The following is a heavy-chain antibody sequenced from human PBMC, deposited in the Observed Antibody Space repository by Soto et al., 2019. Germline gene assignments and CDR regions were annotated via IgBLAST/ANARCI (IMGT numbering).Heavy chain of an antibody. V-gene: IGHV3-30*18. J-gene: IGHJ6*02. D-gene: IGHD2-15*01. Sequence: QVQLVESGGGVVQPGRSLRLSCAASGFPFSRYGMHWVRQAPGKGLEWVALTLYDGSDVYYVDSVRGRFTISRDNSKNTLFLQMDDLRAEDTAVYYCAKDEMAAATYRGFYYYYALDVWGQGTTVTVSS. CDR3: AKDEMAAATYRGFYYYYALDV. CDR1: GFPFSRYG. CDR2: TLYDGSDV.